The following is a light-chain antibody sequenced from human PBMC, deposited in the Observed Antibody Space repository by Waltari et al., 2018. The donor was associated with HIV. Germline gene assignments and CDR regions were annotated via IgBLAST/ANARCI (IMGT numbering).Light chain of an antibody. CDR2: DAS. Sequence: EIVLPQSPATLSLSPGERATLSCSASQSVFTYLAWYQQKPGQAPRLLIYDASNRATGIPARFSASGSGTDFTLTISSLEPEDFAVYFCQQRTKWPTFGGGTKVEIK. V-gene: IGKV3-11*01. CDR3: QQRTKWPT. CDR1: QSVFTY. J-gene: IGKJ4*01.